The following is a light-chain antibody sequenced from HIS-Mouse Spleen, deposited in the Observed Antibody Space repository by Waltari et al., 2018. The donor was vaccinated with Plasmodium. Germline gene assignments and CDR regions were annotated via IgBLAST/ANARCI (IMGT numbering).Light chain of an antibody. J-gene: IGLJ2*01. Sequence: QSVLTQPPSVSAAPGQKVTISCSGSRSNIGNTYVSWYQQLPGTAPKLLIYDNKKRPSVIPDRFSGCRSGTSATLGITGLQTGDEADYYCGTWDSRLSAGVVFGGGTKLTVL. V-gene: IGLV1-51*01. CDR2: DNK. CDR1: RSNIGNTY. CDR3: GTWDSRLSAGVV.